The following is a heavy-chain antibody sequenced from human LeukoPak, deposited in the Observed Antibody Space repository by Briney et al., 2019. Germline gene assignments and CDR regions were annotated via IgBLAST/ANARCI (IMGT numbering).Heavy chain of an antibody. V-gene: IGHV1-2*02. D-gene: IGHD5-12*01. CDR2: INPNSGGT. Sequence: ASVKVSCKASGYTFTGYYMHWVRQAPGQGLEWMGWINPNSGGTNYAQKFQGRVTMTRDTSISTAYMELSRLRSDDTAVYYCARDGGGYSGYDFYYWGQGTLVTVSS. J-gene: IGHJ4*02. CDR3: ARDGGGYSGYDFYY. CDR1: GYTFTGYY.